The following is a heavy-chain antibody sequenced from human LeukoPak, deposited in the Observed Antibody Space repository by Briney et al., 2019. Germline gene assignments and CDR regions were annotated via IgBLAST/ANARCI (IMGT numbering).Heavy chain of an antibody. D-gene: IGHD5-18*01. Sequence: PSETLSLTCSVSGGSISSGDYYWSWIRQPPGKGLEWIGYIYHSGTSYYNPTLKSRVTISVDTSKNQFSLKLSSVTAADTAVYYCARNGAYSFVVWGQGTRVTVSS. CDR2: IYHSGTS. J-gene: IGHJ4*02. V-gene: IGHV4-30-4*01. CDR3: ARNGAYSFVV. CDR1: GGSISSGDYY.